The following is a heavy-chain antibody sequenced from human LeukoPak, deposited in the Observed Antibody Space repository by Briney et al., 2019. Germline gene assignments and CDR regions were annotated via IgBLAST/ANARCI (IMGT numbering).Heavy chain of an antibody. Sequence: PSETLSLTCAVSGTSFSSYYWSWIRHPPGQGLEWIGEVNHSGYTNDNPSLKSRVTISVDTSKNQFSLRLRSVTAADTGVYFCARMTTGHDFWGQGTLVTVSS. CDR3: ARMTTGHDF. J-gene: IGHJ4*02. V-gene: IGHV4-34*01. D-gene: IGHD4-17*01. CDR1: GTSFSSYY. CDR2: VNHSGYT.